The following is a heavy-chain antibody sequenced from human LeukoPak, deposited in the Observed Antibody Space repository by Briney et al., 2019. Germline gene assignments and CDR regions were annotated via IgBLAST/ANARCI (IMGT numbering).Heavy chain of an antibody. V-gene: IGHV3-30*18. Sequence: EPGRSLILSCAASGFTFSSYGMHWVRQAPGKGLEWVAVISYDGSNKYYADSVKGRFTISRDNSKNTVYMQMNSLRAEDTAVYYCAKRKVATEYYFDYWGQGTLVTVSS. CDR1: GFTFSSYG. CDR3: AKRKVATEYYFDY. CDR2: ISYDGSNK. D-gene: IGHD1-26*01. J-gene: IGHJ4*02.